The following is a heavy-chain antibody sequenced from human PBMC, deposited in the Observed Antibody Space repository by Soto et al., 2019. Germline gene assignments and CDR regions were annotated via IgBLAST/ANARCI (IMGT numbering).Heavy chain of an antibody. CDR1: GYTFTDYY. V-gene: IGHV1-2*02. J-gene: IGHJ6*02. CDR3: ARNAHDSSGYYNYYYYGMDV. Sequence: QVQLVQSGAEVKKPGASVKVSCKASGYTFTDYYMHWVRQAPGQGLEWMGWINPNSGGTNYAQKFQGRVTMTRDTSISTAYMELSRLRSDDTAVYYCARNAHDSSGYYNYYYYGMDVWGQGTTVTVSS. D-gene: IGHD3-22*01. CDR2: INPNSGGT.